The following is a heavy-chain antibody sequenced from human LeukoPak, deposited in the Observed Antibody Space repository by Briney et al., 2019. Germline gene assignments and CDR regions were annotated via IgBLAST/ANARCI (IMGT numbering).Heavy chain of an antibody. CDR2: ISGSGGTT. CDR1: GFTFNSYA. Sequence: GGSLRLSCAASGFTFNSYAMNWVRQAPGKGLEWVSGISGSGGTTYYADSVKGRFTISRDNPKNTLYLQMNSLRAEDTAVYYCAKDRYSNYGNWFGPWGQGTLVTVFS. V-gene: IGHV3-23*01. J-gene: IGHJ5*02. D-gene: IGHD4-11*01. CDR3: AKDRYSNYGNWFGP.